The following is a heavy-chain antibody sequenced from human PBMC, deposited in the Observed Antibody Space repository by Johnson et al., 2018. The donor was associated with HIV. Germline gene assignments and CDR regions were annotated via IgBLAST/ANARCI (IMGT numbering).Heavy chain of an antibody. CDR3: AKEGITMEVDI. J-gene: IGHJ3*02. V-gene: IGHV3-33*06. CDR2: IWFDGSNK. CDR1: GFTFSNYG. Sequence: QVKLVESGGGVVQPGRSLRLSCAASGFTFSNYGMHWVRHAPGKGLEWVAVIWFDGSNKYYADSVKGRFTISRDNSRNTLYLQMNSLRAEDTAVYYCAKEGITMEVDIWGQGTMVTVSS. D-gene: IGHD3-10*01.